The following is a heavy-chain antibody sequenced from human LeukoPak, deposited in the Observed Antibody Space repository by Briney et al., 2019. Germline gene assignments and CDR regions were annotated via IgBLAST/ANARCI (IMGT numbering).Heavy chain of an antibody. Sequence: SETLSLTCTVSGDSISRYYWSWIRQPAGKGLEWIGRIYTSGSTNYNPSLKSRVTMSVDTSKNQFSLKLSSVTAADTAVYYCARAVSWTDYYYYMDVWGKGTTVTVSS. CDR3: ARAVSWTDYYYYMDV. D-gene: IGHD6-13*01. J-gene: IGHJ6*03. CDR2: IYTSGST. CDR1: GDSISRYY. V-gene: IGHV4-4*07.